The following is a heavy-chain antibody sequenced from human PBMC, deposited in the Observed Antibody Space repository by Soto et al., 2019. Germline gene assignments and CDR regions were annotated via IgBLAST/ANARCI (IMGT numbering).Heavy chain of an antibody. J-gene: IGHJ6*02. D-gene: IGHD3-16*01. CDR3: AKRGTRYFYGMDV. CDR2: LSHSDGNT. V-gene: IGHV3-23*01. CDR1: GFIFSDYD. Sequence: EVQLLESGGGWVQPGGSLRLSCAASGFIFSDYDMDWVRQTPGRGLEWVSSLSHSDGNTYYADSVQGRFTISRDYSNNTLHLQMNSLRAEDTAVYYCAKRGTRYFYGMDVWGQGTTVTVSS.